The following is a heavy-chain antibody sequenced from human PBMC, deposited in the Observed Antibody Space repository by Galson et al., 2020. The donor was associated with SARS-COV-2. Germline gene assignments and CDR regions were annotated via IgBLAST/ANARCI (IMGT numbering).Heavy chain of an antibody. CDR3: ARTFYDILTGYYFSLDY. D-gene: IGHD3-9*01. J-gene: IGHJ4*02. V-gene: IGHV2-70*01. CDR1: GFSLSTSGMC. Sequence: SGPTLVKPTQTLTLTCTFSGFSLSTSGMCVSWIRQPPGKALEWLALIDWDEDKYYSTSLKTRLTISKDTSKNQVVLTMTNMDPVDTATYYCARTFYDILTGYYFSLDYWGQGTLVTVSS. CDR2: IDWDEDK.